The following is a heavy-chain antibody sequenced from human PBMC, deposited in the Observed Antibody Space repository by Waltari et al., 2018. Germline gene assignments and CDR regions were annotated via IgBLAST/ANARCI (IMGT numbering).Heavy chain of an antibody. Sequence: QVQLVQSGAEVKKPGSSVKVSCKASGGTFSSYAISWVRQAPGQGLEWMGGTIPIFGTANSAQKFQGRVTITTDESTSTAYMELSSLRSEDTAVYYCARDTHDGYGDGNDYWGQGTLVTVSS. CDR3: ARDTHDGYGDGNDY. D-gene: IGHD4-17*01. J-gene: IGHJ4*02. V-gene: IGHV1-69*05. CDR2: TIPIFGTA. CDR1: GGTFSSYA.